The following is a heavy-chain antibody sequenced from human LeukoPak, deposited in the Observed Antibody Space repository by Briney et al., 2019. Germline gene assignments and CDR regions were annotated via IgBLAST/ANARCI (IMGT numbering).Heavy chain of an antibody. CDR1: GGSISSYY. V-gene: IGHV4-59*08. CDR2: TYYSGST. Sequence: SETLSLTCTVSGGSISSYYWSWIRQPPGKGLEWIGYTYYSGSTNYNPSLKSRVTISVDTSKNQFSLKLSSVTAADTAVYYCARAMYSSGWYWFDPWGQGTLVTVSS. J-gene: IGHJ5*02. CDR3: ARAMYSSGWYWFDP. D-gene: IGHD6-19*01.